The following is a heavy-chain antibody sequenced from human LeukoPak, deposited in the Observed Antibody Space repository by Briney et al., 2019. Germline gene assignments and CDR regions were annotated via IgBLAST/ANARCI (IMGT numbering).Heavy chain of an antibody. V-gene: IGHV3-73*01. D-gene: IGHD1-26*01. CDR2: IRSTANGYAT. CDR3: AKGAKRVVGATTHWIDP. Sequence: GGSLRLSCAASGFTFSGSALHWVRQASGKGLEWVGRIRSTANGYATAYAASVKGRFTISRDNSKNTLYLQMNSLRAEDTAVYYCAKGAKRVVGATTHWIDPWGQGTLVTVSS. J-gene: IGHJ5*02. CDR1: GFTFSGSA.